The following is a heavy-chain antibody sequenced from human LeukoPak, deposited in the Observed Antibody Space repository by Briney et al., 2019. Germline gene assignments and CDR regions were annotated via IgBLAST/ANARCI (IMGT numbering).Heavy chain of an antibody. CDR3: ARDLPLDTAMALDY. D-gene: IGHD5-18*01. CDR1: GFTFSSYG. J-gene: IGHJ4*02. CDR2: IWYDGSNK. Sequence: PGRSLRLSCAASGFTFSSYGMHWVRQAPGKGLEWVAVIWYDGSNKYYADSVKGRFTISRDNSKNTLYLQMNSLRAEDTAVYYCARDLPLDTAMALDYWGQGTLVTVSS. V-gene: IGHV3-33*01.